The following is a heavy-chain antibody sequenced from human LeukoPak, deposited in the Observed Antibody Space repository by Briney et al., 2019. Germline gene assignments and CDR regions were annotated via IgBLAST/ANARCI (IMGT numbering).Heavy chain of an antibody. CDR3: AKDPTVAGDY. Sequence: GGSLRHSCAASGFTFSSYAMSRVRQAPGKGLEWVSAISGSGGSTYYADSVKGRFTISRDNSKNTLYLQMNSLRAEDTAVYYCAKDPTVAGDYWGQGTLVTVSS. V-gene: IGHV3-23*01. CDR1: GFTFSSYA. J-gene: IGHJ4*02. CDR2: ISGSGGST. D-gene: IGHD6-19*01.